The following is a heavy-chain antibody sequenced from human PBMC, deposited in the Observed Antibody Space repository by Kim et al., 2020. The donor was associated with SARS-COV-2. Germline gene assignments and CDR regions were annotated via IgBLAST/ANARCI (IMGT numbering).Heavy chain of an antibody. J-gene: IGHJ6*02. CDR2: INSDGSST. D-gene: IGHD6-19*01. CDR3: ARDFRIAVADEPAYYYYGVDV. Sequence: GGSLRLSCAASGFTFSSYWMHWVRQAPGKGLVWVSRINSDGSSTSYADSVKGRFTISRDNAKNTLYLQMNSLRAEDTAVYYCARDFRIAVADEPAYYYYGVDVWGQGTLVTVSS. CDR1: GFTFSSYW. V-gene: IGHV3-74*01.